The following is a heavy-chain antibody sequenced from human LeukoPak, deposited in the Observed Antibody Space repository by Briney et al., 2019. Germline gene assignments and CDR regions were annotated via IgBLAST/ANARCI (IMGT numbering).Heavy chain of an antibody. Sequence: SETLSLTCTVSGGSISSGSYYWSWIRQPAGKGLEWIGRIYTSGSTNYNPSLKSRVTISVDTSKNQFPLKLSSVTAADTAVYYCARDRRHSSSSDFFDYWGQGTLVTVSS. V-gene: IGHV4-61*02. J-gene: IGHJ4*02. CDR1: GGSISSGSYY. CDR3: ARDRRHSSSSDFFDY. CDR2: IYTSGST. D-gene: IGHD6-6*01.